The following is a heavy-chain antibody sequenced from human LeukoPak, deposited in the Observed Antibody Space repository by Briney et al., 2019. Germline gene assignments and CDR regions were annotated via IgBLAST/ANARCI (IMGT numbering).Heavy chain of an antibody. CDR3: ARVPDYGDYGIDY. D-gene: IGHD4-17*01. V-gene: IGHV1-2*02. CDR1: GYTFTGYY. CDR2: INPNSGGT. J-gene: IGHJ4*02. Sequence: ASVKVSCKASGYTFTGYYMHWVRQAPGQGLEWMGWINPNSGGTNYAQKFRGRVTMTTDTSTSTAYMELRSLRSDDTAVYYCARVPDYGDYGIDYWGQGTLVTVSS.